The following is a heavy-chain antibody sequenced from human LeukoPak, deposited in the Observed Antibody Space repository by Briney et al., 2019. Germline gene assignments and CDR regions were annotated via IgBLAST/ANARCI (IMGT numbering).Heavy chain of an antibody. D-gene: IGHD1-26*01. CDR1: GYTLTDHY. V-gene: IGHV1-2*02. CDR2: IDPNSGGT. Sequence: ASVKVSCKASGYTLTDHYMHWVRQAPGQGLEWMGWIDPNSGGTKYAQKFQGRVTMTRDTSINTAYMELSSLRSDDTAVFYCARVAHGSYYWGQGTLVTVSS. CDR3: ARVAHGSYY. J-gene: IGHJ4*02.